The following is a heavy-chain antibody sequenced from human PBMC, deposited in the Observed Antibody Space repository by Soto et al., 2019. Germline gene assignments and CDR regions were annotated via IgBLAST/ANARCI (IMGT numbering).Heavy chain of an antibody. CDR2: INPSGGST. CDR1: GYTFTSYY. J-gene: IGHJ5*02. CDR3: ARGAVVGATLAWFDP. Sequence: QVQLVQSGAEVKKPGASVKVSCKASGYTFTSYYMHWVRQAPGQGLEWMGIINPSGGSTSYAQKFQGRVTMTRDTATSTVYMELSSLRSEDTAVYYCARGAVVGATLAWFDPWGQGTLVTVSS. V-gene: IGHV1-46*03. D-gene: IGHD1-26*01.